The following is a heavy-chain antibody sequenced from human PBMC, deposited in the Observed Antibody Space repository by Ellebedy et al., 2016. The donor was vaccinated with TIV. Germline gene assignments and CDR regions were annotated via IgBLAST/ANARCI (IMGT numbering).Heavy chain of an antibody. CDR1: GFSFSDYN. V-gene: IGHV3-48*04. J-gene: IGHJ6*02. Sequence: GESLKISCAASGFSFSDYNMNWVRQAPGKGLEWISYISRATPAIFYADSVRGRFTISNDNGKKSLFLQMDSLRAEDSAVYYCARDAGGTFYHGMTVWGQGTTVTVSS. CDR2: ISRATPAI. D-gene: IGHD2-8*02. CDR3: ARDAGGTFYHGMTV.